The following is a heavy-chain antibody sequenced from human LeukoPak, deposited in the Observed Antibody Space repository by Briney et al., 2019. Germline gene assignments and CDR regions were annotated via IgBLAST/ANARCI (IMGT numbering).Heavy chain of an antibody. D-gene: IGHD3-22*01. CDR1: GFTFSSYA. CDR3: AKGYYRDSSGYPLYYGMDV. Sequence: PGGSLRLSCAASGFTFSSYAMSWVRQAAGKGLEWVSAISGSGGSTYYADSVKGRFTISRDNSKNTLYLQMNSLRAEDTALYYCAKGYYRDSSGYPLYYGMDVWGQGTTVTVSS. CDR2: ISGSGGST. J-gene: IGHJ6*02. V-gene: IGHV3-23*01.